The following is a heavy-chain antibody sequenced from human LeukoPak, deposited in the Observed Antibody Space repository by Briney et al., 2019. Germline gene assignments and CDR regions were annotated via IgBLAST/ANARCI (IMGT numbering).Heavy chain of an antibody. J-gene: IGHJ4*02. CDR1: GFTFSDYY. V-gene: IGHV3-11*04. CDR2: ISSSGSTI. D-gene: IGHD3-22*01. Sequence: GGSLRLSCAASGFTFSDYYMSWIRQAPGKGLEWVSYISSSGSTIYYADSVKGRFTISRDNAKNSLYLQMNSLRAEDTAVYYCARGMEPMYYYDSSGYLPLIYWGQGTLVTVSS. CDR3: ARGMEPMYYYDSSGYLPLIY.